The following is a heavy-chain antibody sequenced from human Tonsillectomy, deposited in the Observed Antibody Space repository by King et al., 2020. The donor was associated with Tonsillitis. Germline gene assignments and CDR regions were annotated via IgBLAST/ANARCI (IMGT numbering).Heavy chain of an antibody. CDR1: GGSFSGYH. CDR2: INHSGST. Sequence: VQLQQWGAGLLKPSETLSLTCAVYGGSFSGYHWSWIRQPSGKALEWIGEINHSGSTNYNPSLKSRVSISLDTSKNQFSLKLSSVTAADTAVYYCAGDTYYYDISGYYPHYGMDVWGHGTTVTVSS. J-gene: IGHJ6*02. CDR3: AGDTYYYDISGYYPHYGMDV. V-gene: IGHV4-34*01. D-gene: IGHD3-22*01.